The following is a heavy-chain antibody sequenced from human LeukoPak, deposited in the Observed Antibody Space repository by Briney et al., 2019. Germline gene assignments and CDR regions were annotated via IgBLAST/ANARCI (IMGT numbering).Heavy chain of an antibody. CDR2: IIPIFGTA. V-gene: IGHV1-69*01. CDR1: GGTFSSYA. CDR3: ARFSGYSSGWYG. J-gene: IGHJ4*02. D-gene: IGHD6-19*01. Sequence: ASVKVSCKASGGTFSSYAISWVRQAPGQGLEWMGGIIPIFGTANYAQKFQGSVTITADESTSTAYMELSSLRSEDTAVYYCARFSGYSSGWYGWGQGTLVTVSS.